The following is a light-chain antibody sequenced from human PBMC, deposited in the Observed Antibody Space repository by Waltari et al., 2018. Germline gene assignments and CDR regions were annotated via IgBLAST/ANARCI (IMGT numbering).Light chain of an antibody. CDR2: SNE. CDR3: AAWDDSLNGVV. Sequence: QSVLTQPPSASGTPGQRVTISCSGSSSNIGSNTVNWYQQPPGTAPKLLVYSNEQRPSGVRDRFSASRFGTSASLAISGLQSEDEADYYCAAWDDSLNGVVFGGGTKLTVL. V-gene: IGLV1-44*01. J-gene: IGLJ2*01. CDR1: SSNIGSNT.